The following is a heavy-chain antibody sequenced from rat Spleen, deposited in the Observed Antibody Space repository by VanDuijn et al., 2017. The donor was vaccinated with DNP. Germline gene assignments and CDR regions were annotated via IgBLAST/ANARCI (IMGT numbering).Heavy chain of an antibody. J-gene: IGHJ2*01. D-gene: IGHD1-5*01. CDR1: GYSITSNY. Sequence: EVQLQESGPGLVKPSQSLSLTCSVTGYSITSNYWGWIRKFPGNKMEYIGHIAYSGTTNYNPSLKSRISITRDTSKNQFFLHLNSVTSEDTATYYCARWYNPFDYWGQGVMVTVSS. CDR3: ARWYNPFDY. CDR2: IAYSGTT. V-gene: IGHV3-1*01.